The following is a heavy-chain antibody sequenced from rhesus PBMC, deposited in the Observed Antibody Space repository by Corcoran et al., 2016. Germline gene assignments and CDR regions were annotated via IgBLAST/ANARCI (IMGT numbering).Heavy chain of an antibody. D-gene: IGHD1-44*01. J-gene: IGHJ4*01. CDR1: RASISSSY. CDR3: ARGYSAYTSADY. CDR2: ISGSGSST. V-gene: IGHV4S11*01. Sequence: QVQLQESGPGLVKPSENLSIPCAVSRASISSSYWNWIRQAQGKGLEWIGHISGSGSSTKYNPSLKSRVTLSVDTSKNQISLRLNSVTAADMAIYYCARGYSAYTSADYWGQGVLVTVSS.